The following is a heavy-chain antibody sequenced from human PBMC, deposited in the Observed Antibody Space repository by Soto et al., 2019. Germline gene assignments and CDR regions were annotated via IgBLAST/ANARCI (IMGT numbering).Heavy chain of an antibody. Sequence: KQSQTLSLTCTVSGGSISSSSYYWGWIRQPPGKGLEWIGSIYYSGSTYYNPSLKSRVTISVDTSKNQFSLKLSSVTAADTAVYYCARRIAAAGYFDYWGQGTLVTVSS. CDR2: IYYSGST. CDR3: ARRIAAAGYFDY. D-gene: IGHD6-13*01. CDR1: GGSISSSSYY. V-gene: IGHV4-39*01. J-gene: IGHJ4*02.